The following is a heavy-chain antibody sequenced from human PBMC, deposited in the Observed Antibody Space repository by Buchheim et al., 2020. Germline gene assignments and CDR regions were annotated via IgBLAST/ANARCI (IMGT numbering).Heavy chain of an antibody. D-gene: IGHD3-22*01. CDR2: IKEDGTET. CDR3: AKDFGRGLQWLLLDH. J-gene: IGHJ5*02. Sequence: EVYLVESGGGLVQPGGSLRLSCVASGFSFGTYWMSWVRQVPGKGLEWLAHIKEDGTETDYVDSVKGRFTISRDNAKNSLFLEMVSLRAEDTAMYYCAKDFGRGLQWLLLDHWGQGTL. V-gene: IGHV3-7*01. CDR1: GFSFGTYW.